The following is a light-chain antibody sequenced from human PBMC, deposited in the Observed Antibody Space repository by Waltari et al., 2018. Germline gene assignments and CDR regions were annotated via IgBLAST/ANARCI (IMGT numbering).Light chain of an antibody. J-gene: IGKJ3*01. CDR1: QSLLHSDGKTY. Sequence: VMIQTLLSLSVSPGQSASIASWSCQSLLHSDGKTYLYWYLQKPGQPPQLLIYEVSNRFSGVPDRFSGSGSGTYFTLKISRVEAEDVGVYYCMQSIQLPFTFGPGTKVDIK. CDR3: MQSIQLPFT. V-gene: IGKV2D-29*01. CDR2: EVS.